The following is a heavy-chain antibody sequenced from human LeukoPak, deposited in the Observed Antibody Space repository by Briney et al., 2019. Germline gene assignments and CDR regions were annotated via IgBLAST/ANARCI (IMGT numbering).Heavy chain of an antibody. V-gene: IGHV3-30*18. D-gene: IGHD6-19*01. CDR1: GFTFSSYG. CDR3: AKGETGYSSGWYFDY. CDR2: ISYDGSNK. Sequence: GGSLRLSCAASGFTFSSYGMHWVRQAPGKGLEWVAVISYDGSNKYYADSVKGRFTISRDNSKNTLYLQMNSLRAEDTAVYYCAKGETGYSSGWYFDYWGQGTLVTVSS. J-gene: IGHJ4*02.